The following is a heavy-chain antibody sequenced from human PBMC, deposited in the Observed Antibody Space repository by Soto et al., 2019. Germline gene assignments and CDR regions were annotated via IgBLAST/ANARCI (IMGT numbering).Heavy chain of an antibody. CDR2: INTGNGDT. CDR3: ASGSGWFSPDY. Sequence: QVQLVQSGTEVKKPGASVRVSCQASGYTFTTYPVHWVRQAPGQGLEWMAWINTGNGDTKYSQKFQGRVTVTRDTSASTAYMDVSSLQSEDTAVFYCASGSGWFSPDYWGQGTLVTVSS. J-gene: IGHJ4*02. CDR1: GYTFTTYP. V-gene: IGHV1-3*04. D-gene: IGHD6-19*01.